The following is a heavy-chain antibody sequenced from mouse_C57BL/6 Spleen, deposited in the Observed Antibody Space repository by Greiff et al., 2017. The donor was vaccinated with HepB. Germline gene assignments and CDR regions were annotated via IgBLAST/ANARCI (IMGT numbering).Heavy chain of an antibody. CDR1: GYAFSSSW. D-gene: IGHD3-1*01. CDR3: ARSGVGTSYYFDY. CDR2: IYPGDGDT. Sequence: QVQLQQSGPELVKPGASVKISCKASGYAFSSSWMNWVKQRPGKGLEWIGRIYPGDGDTNYNGKFKGKATLTSDISSSTAYMQLSSLTSEDSAVYFCARSGVGTSYYFDYWGQGTTLTVSS. V-gene: IGHV1-82*01. J-gene: IGHJ2*01.